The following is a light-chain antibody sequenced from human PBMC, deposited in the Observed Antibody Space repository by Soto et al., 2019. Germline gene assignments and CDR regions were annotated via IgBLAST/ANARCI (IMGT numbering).Light chain of an antibody. CDR2: DVN. CDR1: SSDVGGYNY. Sequence: QSALTQPASVSGSPGQSITISCAGTSSDVGGYNYVSWYQQHPGKVPRLIISDVNKRPSGVSDRFSGSKSGNTASLAISGLQAEDEADYYCASFTWSATVVFGGGTKLTVL. J-gene: IGLJ2*01. CDR3: ASFTWSATVV. V-gene: IGLV2-14*03.